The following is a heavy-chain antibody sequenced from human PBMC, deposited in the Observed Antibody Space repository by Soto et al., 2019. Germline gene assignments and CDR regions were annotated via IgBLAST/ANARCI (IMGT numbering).Heavy chain of an antibody. J-gene: IGHJ4*02. V-gene: IGHV1-18*01. CDR2: ISAFNGNT. CDR1: GYTFTSYG. D-gene: IGHD2-8*02. Sequence: QVQLVQSGAEVKKPGASVKVSCKASGYTFTSYGISWVRQAPGQGLEWMGGISAFNGNTNYAQNLQGRVTMTTGTTASTASMVLRSLRSDDTALYFCARDFTGTPVYWCQRTLCTVSS. CDR3: ARDFTGTPVY.